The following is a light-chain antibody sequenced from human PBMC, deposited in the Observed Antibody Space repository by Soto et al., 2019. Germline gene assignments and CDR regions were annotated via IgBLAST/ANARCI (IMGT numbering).Light chain of an antibody. J-gene: IGLJ1*01. CDR1: SSDVGSYNS. Sequence: QSALTQPASVSGSPGQSIAISCTGTSSDVGSYNSVSWYQQHPGKAPKLMIYEGSKRPSGVSDRFSGSKSGNTASLTISGLQAEDEAEYYCSSYTSDITHIFGTGTKLTVL. V-gene: IGLV2-14*02. CDR3: SSYTSDITHI. CDR2: EGS.